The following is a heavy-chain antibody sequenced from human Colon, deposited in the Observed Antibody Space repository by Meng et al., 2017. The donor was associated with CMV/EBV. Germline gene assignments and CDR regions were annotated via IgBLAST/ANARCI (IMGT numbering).Heavy chain of an antibody. V-gene: IGHV3-23*01. CDR2: ISGGGGDT. Sequence: FRFINYAMVWVRQSPWKGLEWVSGISGGGGDTYYADSVKGRFSISWDNSKNTLYLQMHSLRVEDTAIYFCARRLGTGMQVTGSLGYWGQGTLVTVSS. CDR1: FRFINYA. D-gene: IGHD2-21*02. J-gene: IGHJ4*02. CDR3: ARRLGTGMQVTGSLGY.